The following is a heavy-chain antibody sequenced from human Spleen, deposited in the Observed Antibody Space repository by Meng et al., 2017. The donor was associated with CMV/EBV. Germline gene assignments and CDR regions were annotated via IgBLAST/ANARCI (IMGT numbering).Heavy chain of an antibody. CDR1: GSFSGYY. D-gene: IGHD2-2*02. CDR2: INHSGST. CDR3: AGFTYCSSTSCYINWFDP. Sequence: GSFSGYYWSWIRQPPVKGLEWIGEINHSGSTNYNPSLKSRVTISVDTSKNQFSLKLSSVTAADTAVYYCAGFTYCSSTSCYINWFDPWGQGTLVTVSS. V-gene: IGHV4-34*01. J-gene: IGHJ5*02.